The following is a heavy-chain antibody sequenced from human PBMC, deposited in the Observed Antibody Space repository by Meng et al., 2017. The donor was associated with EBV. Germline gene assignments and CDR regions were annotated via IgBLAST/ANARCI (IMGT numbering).Heavy chain of an antibody. D-gene: IGHD2-21*01. CDR1: GYAFTSYI. CDR2: INVGVGYT. Sequence: QVQLVQSGAEVKNPGASVKVSCKASGYAFTSYILHGVRQAPGKRLEWMGWINVGVGYTKYSQKFQGRVTISSDTSATTGYMELSSLRSEDTAVYYCVRGPPVGVPGPGDYWGQGTLVTVSS. V-gene: IGHV1-3*01. CDR3: VRGPPVGVPGPGDY. J-gene: IGHJ4*02.